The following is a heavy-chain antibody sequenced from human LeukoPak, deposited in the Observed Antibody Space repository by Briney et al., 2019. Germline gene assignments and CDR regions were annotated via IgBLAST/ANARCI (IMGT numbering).Heavy chain of an antibody. CDR1: GASITNYY. CDR2: ISHNGIT. D-gene: IGHD1-14*01. CDR3: ARFRSAADHPDS. J-gene: IGHJ4*02. Sequence: SETLSLTCTVSGASITNYYWSWIRQPPGKGLEWIGYISHNGITNYNPSLESRVIISADTSRNQFSLKLTSMTAADTAVYYCARFRSAADHPDSWGQGTLVTVSS. V-gene: IGHV4-59*01.